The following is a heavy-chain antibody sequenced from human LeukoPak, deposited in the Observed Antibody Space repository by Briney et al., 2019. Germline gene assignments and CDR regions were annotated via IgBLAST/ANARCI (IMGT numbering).Heavy chain of an antibody. CDR1: GYSISSGYY. Sequence: ASETLSLTCTVSGYSISSGYYWGWIRQPPGKGLEWIGSIYHSGSTYYNPSLKSRVTISVDTSKNQFSLKLSSVTAADTAVYYCARDEGWFDPWGQGTLVTVSS. J-gene: IGHJ5*02. CDR2: IYHSGST. CDR3: ARDEGWFDP. V-gene: IGHV4-38-2*02.